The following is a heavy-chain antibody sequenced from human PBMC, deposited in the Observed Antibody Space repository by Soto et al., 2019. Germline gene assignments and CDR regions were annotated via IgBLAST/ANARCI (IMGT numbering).Heavy chain of an antibody. CDR1: GFTVSSNY. J-gene: IGHJ1*01. D-gene: IGHD3-3*01. CDR3: GIDFWSGSSFTEYFQH. Sequence: HPGGSLRLSCAASGFTVSSNYMSWVRQAPGKGLEWVSVIYSGGSTYYADSVKGRFTISRDNSKNTLYLQMNSLRAEDTAVYYCGIDFWSGSSFTEYFQHWGQGTRVTVSS. V-gene: IGHV3-66*01. CDR2: IYSGGST.